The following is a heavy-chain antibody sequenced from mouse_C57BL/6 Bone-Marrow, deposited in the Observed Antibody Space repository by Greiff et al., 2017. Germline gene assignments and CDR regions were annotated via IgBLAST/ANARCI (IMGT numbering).Heavy chain of an antibody. CDR1: GYTFTSYW. D-gene: IGHD2-3*01. J-gene: IGHJ2*01. V-gene: IGHV1-64*01. CDR3: AREGDGYYFDY. Sequence: QVQLQQSGAELVKPGASVKLSCKASGYTFTSYWMHWVKQRPGQGLEWIGMIHPNSGSTNYNEKFKSKATLTVDKSSSTAYMQRSSLTSEDSAVYYCAREGDGYYFDYWGQGTTLTVSS. CDR2: IHPNSGST.